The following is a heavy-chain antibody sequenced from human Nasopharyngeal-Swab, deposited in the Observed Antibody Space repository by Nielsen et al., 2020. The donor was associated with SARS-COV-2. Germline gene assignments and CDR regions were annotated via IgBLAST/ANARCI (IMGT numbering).Heavy chain of an antibody. CDR3: ARDRYGYSSGWYEDDWFDP. V-gene: IGHV1-2*02. CDR2: INPNSGGT. D-gene: IGHD6-19*01. CDR1: GYTFTSYD. J-gene: IGHJ5*02. Sequence: ASVKVSCKASGYTFTSYDINWVRQATGQGLEWMGWINPNSGGTNYAQKFQGRVTMTRDTSISTAYMELSRLRSDDTAVYYCARDRYGYSSGWYEDDWFDPWGQGTLVTVSS.